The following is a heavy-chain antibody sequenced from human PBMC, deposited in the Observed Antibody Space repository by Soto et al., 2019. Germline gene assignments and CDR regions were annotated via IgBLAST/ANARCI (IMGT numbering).Heavy chain of an antibody. CDR2: VMNDGSRT. CDR3: ARGDYYDTSGPFSDAFDI. V-gene: IGHV3-74*03. J-gene: IGHJ3*02. Sequence: HCISKKQRQGLVWVSHVMNDGSRTTYADSVKGRFTISRDNAKNSLYLQMNSLRAEDTAVYYCARGDYYDTSGPFSDAFDIWGRGTMVPVSS. D-gene: IGHD3-22*01.